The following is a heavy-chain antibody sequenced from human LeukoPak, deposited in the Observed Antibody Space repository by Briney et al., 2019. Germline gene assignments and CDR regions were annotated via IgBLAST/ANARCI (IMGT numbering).Heavy chain of an antibody. D-gene: IGHD2-2*01. V-gene: IGHV4-59*01. CDR2: IYYSGST. Sequence: PSETLSLTCTVSGGSISSYYWSWIRQPPGKGLEWIGYIYYSGSTDYNPSLQSRVTISLDTSKNQFSLKLSSVTAADTAVYYCARDHSYCSSTSCYARGTKSYYMDVWGKGTTVTVSS. CDR1: GGSISSYY. CDR3: ARDHSYCSSTSCYARGTKSYYMDV. J-gene: IGHJ6*03.